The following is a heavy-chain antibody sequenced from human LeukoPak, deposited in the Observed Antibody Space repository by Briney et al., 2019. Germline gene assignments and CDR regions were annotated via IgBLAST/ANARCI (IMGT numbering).Heavy chain of an antibody. CDR3: AKYNWNGGRVFDI. CDR2: ISYDGSDK. J-gene: IGHJ3*02. D-gene: IGHD1-20*01. V-gene: IGHV3-30*04. CDR1: GFTFSIYA. Sequence: GGSLRLSCAASGFTFSIYAMHWVRQAPGKGLEWVAVISYDGSDKYYADSVKGRFTISRDNSKNTLYLQMNSLRTEDTAVYYCAKYNWNGGRVFDIWGQGTMVTVSS.